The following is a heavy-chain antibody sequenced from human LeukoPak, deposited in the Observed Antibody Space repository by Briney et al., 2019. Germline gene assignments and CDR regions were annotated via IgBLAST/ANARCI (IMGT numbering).Heavy chain of an antibody. CDR1: GFTFGDYA. CDR3: TRDHTIFGVAPLP. J-gene: IGHJ5*02. CDR2: NRSKAYGGTK. D-gene: IGHD3-3*01. Sequence: KPGGPLRLFCTASGFTFGDYAMRWLRQSPGKGGEGVGFNRSKAYGGTKEYAASVKGRFTISRDDSKSIAYLQMNSLKTEETAVYYCTRDHTIFGVAPLPWGQGTLVTVSS. V-gene: IGHV3-49*05.